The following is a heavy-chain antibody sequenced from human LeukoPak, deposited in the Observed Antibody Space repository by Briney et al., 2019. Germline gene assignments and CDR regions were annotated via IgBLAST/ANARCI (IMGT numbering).Heavy chain of an antibody. J-gene: IGHJ3*02. CDR1: GYSISSGYH. Sequence: SETLSLTCTVSGYSISSGYHWGWIRQPPGKGLEWIGSIYHSGSTYCNPSRKSRVTISVDTSKNQFSLKLSSVTAADTAVYYCARHKYCSSTSCFTDIWGQGTMVTVSS. CDR3: ARHKYCSSTSCFTDI. V-gene: IGHV4-38-2*02. D-gene: IGHD2-2*02. CDR2: IYHSGST.